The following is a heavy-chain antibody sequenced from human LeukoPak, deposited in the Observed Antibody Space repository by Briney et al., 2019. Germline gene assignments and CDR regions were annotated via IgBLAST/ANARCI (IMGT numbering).Heavy chain of an antibody. J-gene: IGHJ4*02. Sequence: PSETLSLTCTVSGGSISRYYWSWIRQPPGKGLEWIGYIYSSGSTNYNPSLKSRVTISVDTSKNQFSLKLSSVTAADTAVYYCARGAAVTYWGQGTLVTVSS. CDR2: IYSSGST. CDR1: GGSISRYY. V-gene: IGHV4-59*01. CDR3: ARGAAVTY. D-gene: IGHD6-13*01.